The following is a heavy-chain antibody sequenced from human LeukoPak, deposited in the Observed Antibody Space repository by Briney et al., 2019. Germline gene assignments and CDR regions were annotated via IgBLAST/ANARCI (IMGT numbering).Heavy chain of an antibody. CDR1: ADSFISHY. V-gene: IGHV4-59*11. CDR3: ARDLVTVTKGFDI. D-gene: IGHD4-17*01. J-gene: IGHJ3*02. Sequence: SETLSLTCAVSADSFISHYWTWLRQPPGKGLEWIGYISYIGSTNYNPSLKSRVTISIDTSKNQFSLKLSSVTAADTAVYYCARDLVTVTKGFDIWGQGTMVSVSS. CDR2: ISYIGST.